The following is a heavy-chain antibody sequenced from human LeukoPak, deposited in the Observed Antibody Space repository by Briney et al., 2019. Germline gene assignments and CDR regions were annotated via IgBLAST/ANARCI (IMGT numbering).Heavy chain of an antibody. J-gene: IGHJ4*02. CDR3: AGGYGHDY. Sequence: GASVKVSCKASGYTFNGYYMHWVRQAPGQGLEWVGGISAYNGNANYAQNLQGRVTMTTDTSSSTAYMELRSLRSDDTAVYYCAGGYGHDYWGQGTLVTVSS. CDR1: GYTFNGYY. CDR2: ISAYNGNA. D-gene: IGHD2-15*01. V-gene: IGHV1-18*04.